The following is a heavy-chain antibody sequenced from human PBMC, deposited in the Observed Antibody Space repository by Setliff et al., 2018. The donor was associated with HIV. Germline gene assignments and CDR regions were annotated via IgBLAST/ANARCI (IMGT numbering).Heavy chain of an antibody. CDR1: GGSINYYY. J-gene: IGHJ4*02. Sequence: SETLPLTCTVSGGSINYYYWNWIRQPAGKGLEWLGRIHSNGNTNFNPSLKSRINMSADTSKNQLSLSLTSVTAADTAVYYCARVRLTMIMMVDYFDQWGQGTLVTVSS. D-gene: IGHD3-22*01. CDR2: IHSNGNT. V-gene: IGHV4-4*07. CDR3: ARVRLTMIMMVDYFDQ.